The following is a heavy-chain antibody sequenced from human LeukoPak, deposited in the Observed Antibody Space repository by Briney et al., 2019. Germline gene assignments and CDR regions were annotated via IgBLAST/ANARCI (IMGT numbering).Heavy chain of an antibody. CDR2: ISSSSSTI. CDR1: GSTFSSYS. J-gene: IGHJ6*03. Sequence: PGGSLRLSCAASGSTFSSYSMNWVRQAPGKGLEWVSYISSSSSTIYYADSVKGRFTISRDNAKNSLYLQMNSLRAEDTAVYYCAREYHDFWSGYLYYYYMDVWGKGTTVTVSS. V-gene: IGHV3-48*01. D-gene: IGHD3-3*01. CDR3: AREYHDFWSGYLYYYYMDV.